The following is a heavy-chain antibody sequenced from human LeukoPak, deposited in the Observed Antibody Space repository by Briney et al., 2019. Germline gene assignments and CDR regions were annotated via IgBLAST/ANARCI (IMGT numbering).Heavy chain of an antibody. CDR2: LYTSGST. V-gene: IGHV4-4*07. J-gene: IGHJ4*02. CDR3: ARHNYFGSGSRSLEFDY. CDR1: GGSISTYY. Sequence: SETLSLTCSVSGGSISTYYWSWIRQPAGKGLEWIGRLYTSGSTNYNPSLKSRVTTSVDTSKNQFSLRLSSVTAADTAVYYCARHNYFGSGSRSLEFDYWGQGTLVTISS. D-gene: IGHD3-10*01.